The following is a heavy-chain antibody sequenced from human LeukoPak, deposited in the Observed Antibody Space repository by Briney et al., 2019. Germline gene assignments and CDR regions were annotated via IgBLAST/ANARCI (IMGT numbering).Heavy chain of an antibody. V-gene: IGHV4-38-2*02. J-gene: IGHJ4*02. CDR3: AREAERRIVN. CDR2: IHVSGTT. D-gene: IGHD1-1*01. Sequence: PSETLSHTCVVSGFSISSGYYWGWIRQPPGKGLEWIANIHVSGTTFYNSSLNSRVAISIDTSKNQFSLKLSSVTAADTAVYFCAREAERRIVNWGRGTLVTVSS. CDR1: GFSISSGYY.